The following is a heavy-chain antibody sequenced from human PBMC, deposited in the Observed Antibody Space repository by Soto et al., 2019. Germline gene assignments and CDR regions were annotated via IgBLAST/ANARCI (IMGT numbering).Heavy chain of an antibody. Sequence: SETLSLTCTVSGGSIGGNYWSWIRQPPEKGLEWIGYVYYSGNTDYSPSLKSRVTMAVDMSRNQFSLKLTSVTAADTAVYYCARGGWSHDSSGQGKLVPVSS. CDR2: VYYSGNT. J-gene: IGHJ5*01. V-gene: IGHV4-59*01. CDR3: ARGGWSHDS. D-gene: IGHD2-15*01. CDR1: GGSIGGNY.